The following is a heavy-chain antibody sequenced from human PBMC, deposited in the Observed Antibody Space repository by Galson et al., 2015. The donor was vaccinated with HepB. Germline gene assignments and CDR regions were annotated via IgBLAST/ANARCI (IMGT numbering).Heavy chain of an antibody. CDR3: AREAKSGWVTRRPYYFDY. V-gene: IGHV3-21*01. Sequence: SLRLSCAASGFTFSSYSMTWVRQAPGKGLEWVSSSSSTSSYIYYADSVKGRFTISRDNAKNSLYLQMNSLRAEDTAVYYCAREAKSGWVTRRPYYFDYWGQGTLVTVSS. D-gene: IGHD6-19*01. CDR1: GFTFSSYS. J-gene: IGHJ4*02. CDR2: SSSTSSYI.